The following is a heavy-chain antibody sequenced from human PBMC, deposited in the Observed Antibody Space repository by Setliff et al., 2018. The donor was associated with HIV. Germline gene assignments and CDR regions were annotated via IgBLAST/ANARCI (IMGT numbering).Heavy chain of an antibody. Sequence: KTSETLSLTCTVSGGSISVNNYYWAWVRQPPGKGLEWIGSIYYSGSTYYNPSLKSRVTISVDTSKNTFTLTLGSVTAADPAVYYWARHTFFMYYFDYWGQGTLVTVSS. V-gene: IGHV4-39*01. D-gene: IGHD3-3*01. CDR1: GGSISVNNYY. J-gene: IGHJ4*02. CDR3: ARHTFFMYYFDY. CDR2: IYYSGST.